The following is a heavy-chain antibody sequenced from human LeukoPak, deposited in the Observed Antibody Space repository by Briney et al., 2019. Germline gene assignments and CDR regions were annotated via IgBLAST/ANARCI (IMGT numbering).Heavy chain of an antibody. D-gene: IGHD1-1*01. CDR2: INPNINGT. J-gene: IGHJ4*02. Sequence: GASVKVSCKASGYTFTGYYIHWVRQAPGQGLEWMGWINPNINGTNYAQKFQGRVTMTRDMSTSTGFMELTSLRSEDTAVYFCTREPPSTGYYDYWGQGTLVTVSS. CDR1: GYTFTGYY. CDR3: TREPPSTGYYDY. V-gene: IGHV1-2*02.